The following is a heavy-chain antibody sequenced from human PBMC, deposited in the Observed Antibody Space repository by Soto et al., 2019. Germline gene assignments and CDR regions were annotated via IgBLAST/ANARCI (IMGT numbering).Heavy chain of an antibody. J-gene: IGHJ6*02. CDR1: GESVSSNSAA. V-gene: IGHV6-1*01. CDR2: TYYRSKWYN. Sequence: SQTLSLTCAISGESVSSNSAAWNWIRQSPSRGLEWLGRTYYRSKWYNDYAVSVKSRITINPDTSKNQFSLQLNSVTPEDTAVYYCARSERYYYDSSGYSKHYYYYGMDVWGQGTTVTVSS. D-gene: IGHD3-22*01. CDR3: ARSERYYYDSSGYSKHYYYYGMDV.